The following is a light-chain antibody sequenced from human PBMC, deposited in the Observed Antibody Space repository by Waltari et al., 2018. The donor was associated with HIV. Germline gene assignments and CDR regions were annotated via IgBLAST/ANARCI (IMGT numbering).Light chain of an antibody. CDR3: SSYTSSSTHV. CDR2: VS. V-gene: IGLV2-14*03. Sequence: QSALTQPASVSGSPGQSITISCTGTSSDVGAYNYDVSNRPSGVSNRFSGSKSGNTASLTISGLQAEDEADYYCSSYTSSSTHVFGTGTKVTVL. J-gene: IGLJ1*01. CDR1: SSDVGAYNY.